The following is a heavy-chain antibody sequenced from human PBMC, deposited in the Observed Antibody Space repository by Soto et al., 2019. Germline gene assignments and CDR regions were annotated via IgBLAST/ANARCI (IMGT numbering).Heavy chain of an antibody. Sequence: GASVKVSCKVSGYTLTELSMHWVRQAPGKGLEWMGGFDPEDGETIYAQKFQGRVTMTEDTSTDTAYMELSSLRSEDTAVYYCATCWAGEIAARPAPLFDYCGQGTLVTVS. J-gene: IGHJ4*02. D-gene: IGHD6-6*01. V-gene: IGHV1-24*01. CDR1: GYTLTELS. CDR3: ATCWAGEIAARPAPLFDY. CDR2: FDPEDGET.